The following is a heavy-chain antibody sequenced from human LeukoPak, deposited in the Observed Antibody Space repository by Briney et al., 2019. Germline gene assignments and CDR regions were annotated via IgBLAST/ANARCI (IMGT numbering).Heavy chain of an antibody. V-gene: IGHV3-30-3*01. D-gene: IGHD1-26*01. CDR3: AGDTGILALDP. CDR1: GFTFSSYA. CDR2: ISYDGSNK. Sequence: GGSLRLSCAASGFTFSSYAMHWVRQAPGKGLEWVAVISYDGSNKYYADSVKGRFTISRDNSKNTLYLQMNSLRAEDTAVYYCAGDTGILALDPWGQGTLVTVSS. J-gene: IGHJ5*02.